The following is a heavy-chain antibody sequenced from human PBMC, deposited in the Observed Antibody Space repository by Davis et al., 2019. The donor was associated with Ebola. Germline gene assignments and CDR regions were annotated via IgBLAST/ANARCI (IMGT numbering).Heavy chain of an antibody. J-gene: IGHJ4*02. CDR1: GFTFSSYS. CDR2: IRHNSDDI. D-gene: IGHD3-10*01. CDR3: VREWFGETD. V-gene: IGHV3-48*02. Sequence: GESLKISCAASGFTFSSYSMNWVRQAPGKGLEWVSFIRHNSDDIYYADSVKGRFTISRDNAKNSLFLQMNSLRDEDTAVYYCVREWFGETDWGPGTLVTVSS.